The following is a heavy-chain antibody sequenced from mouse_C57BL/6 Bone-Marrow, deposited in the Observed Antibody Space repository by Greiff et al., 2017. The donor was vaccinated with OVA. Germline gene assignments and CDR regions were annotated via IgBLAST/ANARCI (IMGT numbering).Heavy chain of an antibody. CDR2: IRSKSSNSAT. D-gene: IGHD2-2*01. V-gene: IGHV10-3*01. J-gene: IGHJ1*03. Sequence: EVQLVESGGGLVQPKGSLKLSCAASGFTFNTYAMHWVRQAPGKGLEWVARIRSKSSNSATYYADSVKDSFTISRAASQSMLYLQMYKLKTEDTAMYNCVRECGYTYWYFDVWGTGTTVTVSS. CDR3: VRECGYTYWYFDV. CDR1: GFTFNTYA.